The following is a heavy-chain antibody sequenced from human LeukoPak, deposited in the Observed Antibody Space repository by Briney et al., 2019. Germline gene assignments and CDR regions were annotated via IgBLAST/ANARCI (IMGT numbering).Heavy chain of an antibody. J-gene: IGHJ4*02. CDR1: GSTFSSYD. CDR3: ARTLPGGVVDY. D-gene: IGHD1-14*01. Sequence: VASVKVSCKASGSTFSSYDINWVRQATGQGLEWMGWMNPNSANTGYAQKFQGRVTITRDTSKSTAYMELSSLRSGDTAVYYCARTLPGGVVDYWGQGTLVTVSS. CDR2: MNPNSANT. V-gene: IGHV1-8*03.